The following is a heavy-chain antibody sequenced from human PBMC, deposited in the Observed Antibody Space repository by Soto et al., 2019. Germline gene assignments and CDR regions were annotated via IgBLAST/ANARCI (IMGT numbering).Heavy chain of an antibody. D-gene: IGHD1-26*01. CDR1: GCTLSDHY. CDR3: ARRVLVEDDFDI. CDR2: TRNKANSYTT. J-gene: IGHJ3*02. Sequence: EVQLVESGGGLVQPGGSLRLSCAASGCTLSDHYMDWVRQAPGTGLELVGRTRNKANSYTTEYAASVKGRFTISRDDSKNSLYLQMNSLKTEDTAVYDCARRVLVEDDFDIWGTGTMVTVSS. V-gene: IGHV3-72*01.